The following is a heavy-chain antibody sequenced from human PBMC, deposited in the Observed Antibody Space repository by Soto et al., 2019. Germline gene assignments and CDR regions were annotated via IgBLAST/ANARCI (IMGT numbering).Heavy chain of an antibody. CDR3: ARGRTYDSSGYHAFDI. D-gene: IGHD3-22*01. V-gene: IGHV1-2*04. Sequence: GASVKGSCKASGYTFTSYGISGVRQAPGQRLEWMGRINPNSGGTNYAQKFQGWVTMTRDTSISTAYMELSRLRSDDTAVYYCARGRTYDSSGYHAFDIWGQGTRVTVS. J-gene: IGHJ3*02. CDR1: GYTFTSYG. CDR2: INPNSGGT.